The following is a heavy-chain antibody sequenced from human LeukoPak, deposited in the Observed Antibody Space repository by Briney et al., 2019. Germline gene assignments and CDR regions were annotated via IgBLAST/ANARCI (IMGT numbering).Heavy chain of an antibody. CDR3: ARDRYYDSSGYPDASFYFDY. J-gene: IGHJ4*02. D-gene: IGHD3-22*01. CDR2: INPSGGST. CDR1: GYTFTSYH. Sequence: GASVTVSCKASGYTFTSYHLHWVRQAPGQGLEWMGIINPSGGSTSYAQKFQGRVTMTRDTSTSTVYMELSSLRSEDTAVYYCARDRYYDSSGYPDASFYFDYWGQGTLVTVSS. V-gene: IGHV1-46*01.